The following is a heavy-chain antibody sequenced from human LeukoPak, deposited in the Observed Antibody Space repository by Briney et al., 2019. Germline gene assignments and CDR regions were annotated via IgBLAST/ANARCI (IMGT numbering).Heavy chain of an antibody. V-gene: IGHV3-13*05. CDR2: IGTAGDP. CDR1: GFTFSSYD. J-gene: IGHJ4*02. D-gene: IGHD6-19*01. CDR3: ARDRNGAGLDY. Sequence: GGSLRLSCAASGFTFSSYDMHWVRHATGKGLEWVSAIGTAGDPYYPGSVKGRFTISGENAKNSLYLQMNSLRAGDTAVYYCARDRNGAGLDYWGQGTLVTVSS.